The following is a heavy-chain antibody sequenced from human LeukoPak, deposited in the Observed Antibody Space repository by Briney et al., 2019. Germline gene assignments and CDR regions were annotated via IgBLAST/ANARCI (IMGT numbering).Heavy chain of an antibody. CDR2: IKSKTDGGTT. CDR3: TTEAWELQGVVDY. V-gene: IGHV3-15*01. J-gene: IGHJ4*02. Sequence: AGGSLRLSCAASGFTFSNAWMSWVRQAPGKGLEWVGRIKSKTDGGTTDYAAPVKGRFTISRNDSKNTLYLQMNSLKTEDTAVYYCTTEAWELQGVVDYWGQGTLVTVSS. CDR1: GFTFSNAW. D-gene: IGHD1-26*01.